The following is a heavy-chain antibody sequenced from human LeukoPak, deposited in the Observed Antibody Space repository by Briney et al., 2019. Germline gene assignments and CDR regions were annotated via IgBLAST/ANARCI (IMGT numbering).Heavy chain of an antibody. D-gene: IGHD6-6*01. Sequence: SETLSLTCTVSGGSISNYFWSWIRQPPGKGLEWIGFITYSGTTDHNPSLRSRVTISVDASKNQFSLKLSSVTAADTAMYFCARRSIAAVDSWGQGTLVTVSS. CDR2: ITYSGTT. CDR3: ARRSIAAVDS. CDR1: GGSISNYF. J-gene: IGHJ4*02. V-gene: IGHV4-59*12.